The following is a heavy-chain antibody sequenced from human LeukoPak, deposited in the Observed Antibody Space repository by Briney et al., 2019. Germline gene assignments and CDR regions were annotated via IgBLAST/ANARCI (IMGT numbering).Heavy chain of an antibody. D-gene: IGHD1-1*01. CDR1: GYTFTSYD. V-gene: IGHV1-8*01. CDR3: ARERRSNWNLLRGFDP. J-gene: IGHJ5*02. CDR2: MNPNSGNT. Sequence: ASVKVSCKASGYTFTSYDINWVRQATGQGLEWMGWMNPNSGNTGYAQKFQGRVTMTRNTSISTAYMELSSLRSEDTAVYYCARERRSNWNLLRGFDPWGQGTLVTVSS.